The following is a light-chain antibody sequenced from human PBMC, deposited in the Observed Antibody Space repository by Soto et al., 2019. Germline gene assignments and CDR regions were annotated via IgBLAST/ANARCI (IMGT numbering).Light chain of an antibody. CDR1: SSDVGGYNY. CDR2: DVS. Sequence: QSALTQPASVSGSPGQSFTISCTGTSSDVGGYNYVSWYQQHPGKVPKLMIYDVSNRPSGVSNRFSGSKSGNTASLTISGLQAEDEADYYCSSYTSRSTVVFGGGTKVTVL. J-gene: IGLJ2*01. V-gene: IGLV2-14*01. CDR3: SSYTSRSTVV.